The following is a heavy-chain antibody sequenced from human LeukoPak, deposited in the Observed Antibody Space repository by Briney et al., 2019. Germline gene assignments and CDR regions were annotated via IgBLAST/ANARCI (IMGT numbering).Heavy chain of an antibody. Sequence: SQTLSLTCTVSGGSISSGSYYWSWIRQPAGKGLEWIGRIYTSGSTNYNPSPKSRVTISVDTSKNQFSLKLSSVTAADTAVYYCAREDLAYYYYYMDVWGKGTTVTVSS. CDR1: GGSISSGSYY. J-gene: IGHJ6*03. CDR3: AREDLAYYYYYMDV. CDR2: IYTSGST. D-gene: IGHD3-3*01. V-gene: IGHV4-61*02.